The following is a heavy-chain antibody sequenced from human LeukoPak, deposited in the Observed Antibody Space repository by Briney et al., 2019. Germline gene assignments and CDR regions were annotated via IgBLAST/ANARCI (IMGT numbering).Heavy chain of an antibody. D-gene: IGHD2-2*01. J-gene: IGHJ5*02. CDR3: AKSNCSSTSCYDGFNWFDP. CDR1: GFTFDDYA. CDR2: ISWNSGSI. Sequence: LTAGSLRLSCAASGFTFDDYAMHWVRQAPGKGLEWVSGISWNSGSIGYADSVKGRFTISRDNAKNSLYLQMNSLRAEDTALYYCAKSNCSSTSCYDGFNWFDPWGQGTLVTVSS. V-gene: IGHV3-9*01.